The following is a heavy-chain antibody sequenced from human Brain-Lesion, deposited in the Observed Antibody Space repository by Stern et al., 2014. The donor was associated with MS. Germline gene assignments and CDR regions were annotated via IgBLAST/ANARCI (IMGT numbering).Heavy chain of an antibody. CDR1: GGSVSSTSYA. Sequence: VQLVESGPGLVKPSETLSLTCTVAGGSVSSTSYAWAWIRQPPGKGLEWIGTIYFSGNPYYSPSLKSRLPISLDTSKNHFSLQLRSVTAADTAVYYCAGEEDIRYCSGGSCTGNWFDPWGQGTLVTVSS. CDR3: AGEEDIRYCSGGSCTGNWFDP. J-gene: IGHJ5*02. V-gene: IGHV4-39*02. CDR2: IYFSGNP. D-gene: IGHD2-15*01.